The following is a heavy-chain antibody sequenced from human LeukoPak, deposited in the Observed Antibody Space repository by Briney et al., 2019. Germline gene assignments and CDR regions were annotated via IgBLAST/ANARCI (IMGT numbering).Heavy chain of an antibody. V-gene: IGHV3-30*04. CDR2: ISYDGSNK. Sequence: PGKFLRLSCAASGFTFSSYAMHWVRQAPGKGLEWVAVISYDGSNKYYADSVKGRFTISRDNSKNTLYLQMNSLRAEDTAVYYCARDRVSGDYYYYGMDGWGQVTTVTVAS. CDR3: ARDRVSGDYYYYGMDG. CDR1: GFTFSSYA. D-gene: IGHD2/OR15-2a*01. J-gene: IGHJ6*02.